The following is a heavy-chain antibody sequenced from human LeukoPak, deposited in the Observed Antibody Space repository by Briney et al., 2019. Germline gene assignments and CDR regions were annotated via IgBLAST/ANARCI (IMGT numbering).Heavy chain of an antibody. CDR3: AKDSGRGSYTYDC. CDR2: IRASGDST. D-gene: IGHD1-26*01. Sequence: GGTLRLSCAASGFMFAGYAMSWVRQAPGRGLEWGATIRASGDSTYLSDSVKGRFTISRDNSRKTLFLQLNSLRAEDTAIYYCAKDSGRGSYTYDCWGQGTLVTVSS. J-gene: IGHJ4*02. CDR1: GFMFAGYA. V-gene: IGHV3-23*01.